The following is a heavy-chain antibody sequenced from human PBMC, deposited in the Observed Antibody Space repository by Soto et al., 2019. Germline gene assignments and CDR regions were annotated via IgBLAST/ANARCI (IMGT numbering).Heavy chain of an antibody. Sequence: ASVKVSCKASGYTFTGYYIHWVRQAPGQGLEWIGWINPKSGGTHYAQNFQGWVTMARDTSISTAYMELSRLKSDDTAVYYCARGYCSGTSCYAANYYYYMDVWGTGTTVTV. CDR3: ARGYCSGTSCYAANYYYYMDV. CDR1: GYTFTGYY. J-gene: IGHJ6*03. D-gene: IGHD2-2*01. CDR2: INPKSGGT. V-gene: IGHV1-2*04.